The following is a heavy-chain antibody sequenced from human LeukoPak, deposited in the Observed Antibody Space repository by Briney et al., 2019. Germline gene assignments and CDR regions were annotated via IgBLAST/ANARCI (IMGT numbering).Heavy chain of an antibody. CDR3: AGAYSAYDPFDY. V-gene: IGHV3-30*02. D-gene: IGHD5-12*01. J-gene: IGHJ4*02. CDR1: GFTFSIYG. CDR2: IRYDGSTK. Sequence: GGSLRLSCAASGFTFSIYGMHWVRQAPGKGLEWVAFIRYDGSTKYYADSVKGRFTISRDNAKNTVHLQMNSLRVEDTAIYFCAGAYSAYDPFDYWGQGILVTVSS.